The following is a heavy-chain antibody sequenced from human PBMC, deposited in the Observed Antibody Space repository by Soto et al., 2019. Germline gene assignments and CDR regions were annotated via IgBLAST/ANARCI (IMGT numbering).Heavy chain of an antibody. CDR2: ISAYNGNT. J-gene: IGHJ4*02. V-gene: IGHV1-18*01. D-gene: IGHD3-3*01. CDR3: ARDNSGDFWSGYSHYYFDY. CDR1: GYTLTSYG. Sequence: GASVKVSCKASGYTLTSYGISWVRQAPGQGLEWMGWISAYNGNTNYAQKLQGRVTMTTDTSTTTAYMELRSLRSDDTAVYYCARDNSGDFWSGYSHYYFDYWGQGTLVTVSS.